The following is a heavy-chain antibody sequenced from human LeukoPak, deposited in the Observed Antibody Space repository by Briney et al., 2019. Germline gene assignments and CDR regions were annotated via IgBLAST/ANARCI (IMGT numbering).Heavy chain of an antibody. Sequence: SETLSLTCTVSGGSISSYYWSWIRQPPGKGLEWIGYIYYSGSTNYNPSLKSRVTISVDTSKNQFSLKLSSVTAADTAVYYCARGHSGWYGGDLWGQGTLVTVSS. V-gene: IGHV4-59*01. CDR2: IYYSGST. CDR3: ARGHSGWYGGDL. J-gene: IGHJ4*02. CDR1: GGSISSYY. D-gene: IGHD6-19*01.